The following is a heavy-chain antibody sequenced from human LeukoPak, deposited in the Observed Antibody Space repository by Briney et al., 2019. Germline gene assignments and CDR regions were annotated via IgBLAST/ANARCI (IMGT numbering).Heavy chain of an antibody. CDR1: GFTFSNAW. CDR3: TSGTGKSDFDY. V-gene: IGHV3-15*01. J-gene: IGHJ4*02. CDR2: IKSKTDAGTR. D-gene: IGHD1-1*01. Sequence: GGSLRLSCAASGFTFSNAWMSWVRPAPGKGLEWVGRIKSKTDAGTRDFAAPVKGRFSISRDDSKNMVYLQMNSLKTEDTAVYYCTSGTGKSDFDYWGQGTLVTVSS.